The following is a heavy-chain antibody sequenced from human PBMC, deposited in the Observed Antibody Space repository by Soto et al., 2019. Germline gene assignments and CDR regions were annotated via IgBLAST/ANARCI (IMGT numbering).Heavy chain of an antibody. CDR1: GFGVSKNY. D-gene: IGHD5-18*01. J-gene: IGHJ6*02. Sequence: GGSLRLSGAASGFGVSKNYMSWVRQAPGKGLEWVSVIYSGGNTYYADSVKGRFTISRDKSKNTLFLQMNSLRAEDTALYYCARDDYCSDGYHSNRMYVWGQRSTVSVCS. CDR3: ARDDYCSDGYHSNRMYV. V-gene: IGHV3-53*01. CDR2: IYSGGNT.